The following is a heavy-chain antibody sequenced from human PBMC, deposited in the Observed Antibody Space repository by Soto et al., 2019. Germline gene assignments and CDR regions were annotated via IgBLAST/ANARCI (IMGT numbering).Heavy chain of an antibody. D-gene: IGHD3-22*01. V-gene: IGHV3-23*01. CDR3: AKDRPITMIEGAFDI. CDR1: GFTFISYA. J-gene: IGHJ3*02. Sequence: GGSLRLSCAASGFTFISYAMSWVRQAPGKGLEWVSAISGSGGSTYYADSVKGRFTISRDNSKNTLYLQMNSLRAEDTAGYYCAKDRPITMIEGAFDIWGQGTMVTVSS. CDR2: ISGSGGST.